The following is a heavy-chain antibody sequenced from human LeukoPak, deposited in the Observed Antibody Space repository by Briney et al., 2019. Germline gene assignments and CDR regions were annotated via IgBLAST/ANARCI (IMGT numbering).Heavy chain of an antibody. V-gene: IGHV4-4*07. CDR1: GGSISSYY. CDR3: ARDPPDDNYDYVWGSYRSLASDAFDI. CDR2: IYTSGST. D-gene: IGHD3-16*02. J-gene: IGHJ3*02. Sequence: SETLSLTCTVSGGSISSYYWSWIRQPAGKGLEWIGRIYTSGSTNYNPSLKSRVTMSVDTSKNQFSLKLSSVTAADTAVYYCARDPPDDNYDYVWGSYRSLASDAFDIWGQGTMVTVSS.